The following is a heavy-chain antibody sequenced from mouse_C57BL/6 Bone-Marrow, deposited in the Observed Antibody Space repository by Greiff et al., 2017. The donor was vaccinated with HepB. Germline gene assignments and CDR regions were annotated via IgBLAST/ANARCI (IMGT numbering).Heavy chain of an antibody. D-gene: IGHD2-5*01. CDR1: GYTFTSYW. J-gene: IGHJ3*01. V-gene: IGHV1-50*01. CDR3: ARVGSNFWFAY. Sequence: LQQPGAELVKPGASVKLSCKASGYTFTSYWMQWVKQRPGQGLEWIGEIDPSDSYTNYNQKFKGKATLTVDTSSSTAYMQLSSLTSEDSAVYYCARVGSNFWFAYWGQGTLVTVSA. CDR2: IDPSDSYT.